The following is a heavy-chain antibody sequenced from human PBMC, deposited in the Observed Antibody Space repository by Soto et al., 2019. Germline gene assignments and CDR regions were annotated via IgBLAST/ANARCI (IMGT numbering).Heavy chain of an antibody. CDR2: INHSGST. CDR3: ARGGDPTVTTDYFDY. D-gene: IGHD4-4*01. Sequence: SETLSLTCAVYGGSFSGYYWSWIRQPPGKGLEWIGEINHSGSTNYNPSLKSRVTISVDTSKNQFSLKLSSVTAADTAVYYCARGGDPTVTTDYFDYWGQGTLVTVSS. V-gene: IGHV4-34*01. J-gene: IGHJ4*02. CDR1: GGSFSGYY.